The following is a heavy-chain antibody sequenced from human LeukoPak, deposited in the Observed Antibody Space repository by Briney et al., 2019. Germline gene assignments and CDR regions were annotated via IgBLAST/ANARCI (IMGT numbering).Heavy chain of an antibody. CDR2: TYYRSKWYN. D-gene: IGHD3-22*01. V-gene: IGHV6-1*01. CDR3: ARDMAPDYHDSSGYQVGFDY. J-gene: IGHJ4*02. CDR1: GDSVSSNSAA. Sequence: SQTLSLTCAISGDSVSSNSAAWNWIRQSPSRGLEWLGRTYYRSKWYNDYAVSVKSRITINPDTSKNQFSLQLNSVTPEDTAVYYCARDMAPDYHDSSGYQVGFDYWGQGTLVTVSS.